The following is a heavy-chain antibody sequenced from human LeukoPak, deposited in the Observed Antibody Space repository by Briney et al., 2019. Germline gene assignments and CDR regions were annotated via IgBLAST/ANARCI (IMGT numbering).Heavy chain of an antibody. CDR1: GFTFDTYS. V-gene: IGHV3-48*01. CDR2: ISSGGSTM. Sequence: GGSLRLSCAASGFTFDTYSMNWVRQAPGKGLEWVSYISSGGSTMYYADSVRGRFTISRDNSKSTLCLQMNSLRAEDTAVYYCARDYSTYYYDSSGYYYWGQGTLVTVSS. J-gene: IGHJ4*02. CDR3: ARDYSTYYYDSSGYYY. D-gene: IGHD3-22*01.